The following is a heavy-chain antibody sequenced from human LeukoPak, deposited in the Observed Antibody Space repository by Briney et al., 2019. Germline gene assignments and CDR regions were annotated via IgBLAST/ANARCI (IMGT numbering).Heavy chain of an antibody. CDR2: VNQAGSDK. D-gene: IGHD6-19*01. V-gene: IGHV3-7*01. Sequence: GGSLRLSCAASGFAFSSYWMSWVRQAPGKGLEWVANVNQAGSDKYYMDSVNGRFTISRGNAENSLYLQMNSLRAEDTAVYYCARGVFATGWYPDNFDYWGQGILVTVSS. CDR1: GFAFSSYW. CDR3: ARGVFATGWYPDNFDY. J-gene: IGHJ4*02.